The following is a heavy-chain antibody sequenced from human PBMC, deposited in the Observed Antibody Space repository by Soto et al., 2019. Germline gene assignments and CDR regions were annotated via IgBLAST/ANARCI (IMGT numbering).Heavy chain of an antibody. D-gene: IGHD4-17*01. CDR3: AYGPQVTVTTYYFAP. Sequence: QITLKESGPTLVNPTQTLTLTCNLSGFSLSTSGVGVGWFRQPPGKALEWLALLYWGDDKRYRPSLKSRLTVTKDTSKNEVVLTMANMDPVDTATYFCAYGPQVTVTTYYFAPWAQGTLVTVSA. CDR1: GFSLSTSGVG. J-gene: IGHJ4*02. V-gene: IGHV2-5*02. CDR2: LYWGDDK.